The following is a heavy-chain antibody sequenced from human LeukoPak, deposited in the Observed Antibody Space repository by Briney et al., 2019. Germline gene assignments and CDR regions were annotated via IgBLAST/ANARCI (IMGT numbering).Heavy chain of an antibody. Sequence: GASVKVSCKASGYTFTSYGISWVRQAPGQGLEWMGWISAYNGNTNYAQKLQGRVTMTTDTSTSTAYMELRSLRSDDTAVYYCAKDRVSGQLRNCFDYWGQGTLVTVSS. CDR3: AKDRVSGQLRNCFDY. J-gene: IGHJ4*02. CDR1: GYTFTSYG. D-gene: IGHD2-2*01. V-gene: IGHV1-18*01. CDR2: ISAYNGNT.